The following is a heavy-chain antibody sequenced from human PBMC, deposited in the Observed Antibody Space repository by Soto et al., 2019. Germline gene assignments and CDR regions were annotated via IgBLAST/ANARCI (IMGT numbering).Heavy chain of an antibody. Sequence: QVQLVQSGAEVKKPGSSGKVSCKVSGGTFSSYAISWVRQAPGQGLEWMGGIIPIFGTANYAQKFQGRVTITADESTSTAYMELSSLRSEDTAVYYCARTSSPAAIVLGWFDPWGQGTLVTVSS. V-gene: IGHV1-69*01. J-gene: IGHJ5*02. CDR1: GGTFSSYA. CDR3: ARTSSPAAIVLGWFDP. CDR2: IIPIFGTA. D-gene: IGHD2-2*01.